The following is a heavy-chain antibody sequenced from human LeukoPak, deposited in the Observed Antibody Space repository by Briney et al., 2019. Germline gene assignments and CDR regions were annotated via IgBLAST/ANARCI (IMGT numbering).Heavy chain of an antibody. CDR1: GFSLSGYW. Sequence: GGSLRLSCAASGFSLSGYWTHWVRQAPGKGLVWVSRIGPDGTGITYADSVKGRFTISRDIAKNTVYLQMNSLRAEDAALYYCTRVQAGRSGLMDVWGRGTTVTVSS. CDR2: IGPDGTGI. V-gene: IGHV3-74*01. CDR3: TRVQAGRSGLMDV. D-gene: IGHD2-8*02. J-gene: IGHJ6*02.